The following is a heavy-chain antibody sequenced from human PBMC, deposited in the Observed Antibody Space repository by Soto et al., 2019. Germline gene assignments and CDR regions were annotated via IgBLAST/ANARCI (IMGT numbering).Heavy chain of an antibody. D-gene: IGHD3-9*01. V-gene: IGHV3-21*01. CDR1: GFTFSSYS. Sequence: GGSLRLSCAASGFTFSSYSMNWVRQAPGKGLEWVSSISSSSSYIYYADSVKGRFTISRDNAKNSLFLEMKSLRAEDTGIYYCARDKDWAFDYWGQGTLVTVSS. CDR2: ISSSSSYI. J-gene: IGHJ4*02. CDR3: ARDKDWAFDY.